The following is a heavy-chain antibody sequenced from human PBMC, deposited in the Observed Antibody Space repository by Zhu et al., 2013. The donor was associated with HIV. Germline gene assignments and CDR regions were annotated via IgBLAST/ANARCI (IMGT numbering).Heavy chain of an antibody. V-gene: IGHV3-23*04. Sequence: EVQLVESGGGVVQPGRSLRLSCKASGFTFSNYAMSWVRQAPGKGLEWLSGVSGSDGTTYYADSVKGRFTISRDNSKNTLFVQMNSLRADDTAVYYCARGGDWHPWYFDYWGREPWSPSPQ. CDR1: GFTFSNYA. D-gene: IGHD3-16*01. J-gene: IGHJ4*02. CDR2: VSGSDGTT. CDR3: ARGGDWHPWYFDY.